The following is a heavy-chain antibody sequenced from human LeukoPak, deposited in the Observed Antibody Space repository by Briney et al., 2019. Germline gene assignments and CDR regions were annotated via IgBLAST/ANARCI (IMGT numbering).Heavy chain of an antibody. CDR1: GYTFTSYA. Sequence: GASVKVSCKASGYTFTSYAMHWVRQAPGQRLEWMGWINAGNGNTKYSQKFQGRVTITRDTSASTAYMELSSLRSEDTAVYYCARPDTHYYDSSGYSIPFDYWGQGTLVTVSS. V-gene: IGHV1-3*01. D-gene: IGHD3-22*01. J-gene: IGHJ4*02. CDR2: INAGNGNT. CDR3: ARPDTHYYDSSGYSIPFDY.